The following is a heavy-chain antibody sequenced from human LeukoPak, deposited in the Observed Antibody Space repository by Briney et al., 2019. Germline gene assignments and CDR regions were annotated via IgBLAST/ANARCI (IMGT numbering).Heavy chain of an antibody. CDR3: AASSYYDFWSVGRQASGFDP. D-gene: IGHD3-3*01. J-gene: IGHJ5*02. CDR2: IVVGSGNT. CDR1: GFTFTSSA. Sequence: SVKVSCKASGFTFTSSAMQRVRQARGQRLEWIGWIVVGSGNTNDAQKFQERVTITRDMSTSTAYMELSSLRSEDTAVYYCAASSYYDFWSVGRQASGFDPWGQGTLVTVSS. V-gene: IGHV1-58*02.